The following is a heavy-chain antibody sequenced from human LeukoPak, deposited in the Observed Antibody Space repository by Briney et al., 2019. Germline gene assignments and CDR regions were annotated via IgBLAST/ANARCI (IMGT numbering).Heavy chain of an antibody. CDR1: GGTFSSYA. V-gene: IGHV1-69*05. J-gene: IGHJ4*02. Sequence: SVKVSCKASGGTFSSYAISWVRQAPGQGLEWMGGIIPIFGTANYAQKFQGRVTITTDESTSTAYMELSSLRSEDPAVYYCARGGSTTVTTNFDYWGQGTLVTVSS. CDR2: IIPIFGTA. D-gene: IGHD4-17*01. CDR3: ARGGSTTVTTNFDY.